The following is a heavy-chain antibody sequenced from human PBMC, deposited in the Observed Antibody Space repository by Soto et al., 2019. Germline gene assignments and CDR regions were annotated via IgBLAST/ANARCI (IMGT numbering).Heavy chain of an antibody. CDR2: INHSGST. D-gene: IGHD3-22*01. Sequence: SETLSLTCAVYGGSFIGYYCIFIRHPPGKGLEWIVEINHSGSTNYNPSLKSRVTISVDTSKNQFSLKLSSVTAADTAVYYCARGPITTNPRFDPWGQGTLVTVSS. CDR1: GGSFIGYY. CDR3: ARGPITTNPRFDP. V-gene: IGHV4-34*01. J-gene: IGHJ5*02.